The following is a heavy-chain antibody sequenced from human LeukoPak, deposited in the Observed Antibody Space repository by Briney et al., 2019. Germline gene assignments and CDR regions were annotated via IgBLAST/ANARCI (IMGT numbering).Heavy chain of an antibody. CDR3: ARGNHKRGGEYSSSSPYINWFDP. V-gene: IGHV4-30-2*01. J-gene: IGHJ5*02. CDR1: GGSISSGGYS. D-gene: IGHD6-6*01. Sequence: SSETLSLTCAVSGGSISSGGYSWSWIRQPPGKGLEWIGYIYHSGSTYYNPSLKSRVTISVDRSKNQFSLKLSSVTAADTAVYSWARGNHKRGGEYSSSSPYINWFDPWGQGTLVTVSS. CDR2: IYHSGST.